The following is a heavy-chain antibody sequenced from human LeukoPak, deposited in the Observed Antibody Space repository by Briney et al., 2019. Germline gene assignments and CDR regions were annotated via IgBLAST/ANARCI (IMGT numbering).Heavy chain of an antibody. V-gene: IGHV1-3*01. J-gene: IGHJ4*02. D-gene: IGHD2-15*01. CDR2: INAGNGNT. CDR3: ASAEGYCSGYSCLVFDY. CDR1: GYTFSTSV. Sequence: ASVKVSCKASGYTFSTSVMHWVRQAPGQGLEWMGWINAGNGNTKYSQKLQGRVTITKGTSASTAYMELSSLRSEDTAVYYCASAEGYCSGYSCLVFDYWGQGTLVTVSS.